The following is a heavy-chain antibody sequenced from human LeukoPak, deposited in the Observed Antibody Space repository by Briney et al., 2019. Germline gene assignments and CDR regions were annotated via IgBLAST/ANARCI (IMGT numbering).Heavy chain of an antibody. J-gene: IGHJ4*02. CDR3: VRDTGSGWDFDY. V-gene: IGHV3-43*02. Sequence: PGGSLRLSCAASGFTFNAYAIHWVRQAPGKGLEWLSLVKGDGVTTDYANSVKGRFTVSRDNSKNSLYLQMSNLRTEDTALYYCVRDTGSGWDFDYWGQGTLVTVSS. D-gene: IGHD6-19*01. CDR2: VKGDGVTT. CDR1: GFTFNAYA.